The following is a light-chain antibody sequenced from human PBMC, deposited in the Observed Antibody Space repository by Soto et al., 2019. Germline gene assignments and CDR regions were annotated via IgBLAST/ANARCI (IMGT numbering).Light chain of an antibody. V-gene: IGKV3-15*01. J-gene: IGKJ2*02. CDR2: GAS. Sequence: EIVMTQSPGTLSVSPGGRATLSCRASQSVSSNLAWYQQKPGQAPRLLIYGASARATGIPARISGSGSGTEFTLTISSLQSEDFAVYYCQQYNNWPPGTFGQGTKLEIK. CDR3: QQYNNWPPGT. CDR1: QSVSSN.